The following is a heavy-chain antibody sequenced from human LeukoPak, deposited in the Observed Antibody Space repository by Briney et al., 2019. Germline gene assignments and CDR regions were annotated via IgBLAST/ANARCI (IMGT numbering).Heavy chain of an antibody. CDR3: ARGYYETTEGGNEY. Sequence: GGSLRLSCAASGLTFENYCMHWVRQAPGKGLVWVSHINTDRSSTNYADSVKGRFTISRDNAKNTVYLQMNSLRAEDTAVYYCARGYYETTEGGNEYWGQGTLVTVSS. CDR1: GLTFENYC. CDR2: INTDRSST. J-gene: IGHJ4*02. D-gene: IGHD3-22*01. V-gene: IGHV3-74*01.